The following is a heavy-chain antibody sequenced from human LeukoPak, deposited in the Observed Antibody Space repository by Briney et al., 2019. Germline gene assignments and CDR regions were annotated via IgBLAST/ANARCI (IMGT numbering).Heavy chain of an antibody. Sequence: SETLSLTCTVSGASISSRDGYWTWVRQSPGKGLEWVGYIHSSGSTNYNPSLKSRVTISVDTSKNQFSLKLSSVTAADTAVYYCARASLTGPFDYWGQGTLVTVSS. CDR2: IHSSGST. CDR1: GASISSRDGY. J-gene: IGHJ4*02. D-gene: IGHD1-20*01. CDR3: ARASLTGPFDY. V-gene: IGHV4-61*08.